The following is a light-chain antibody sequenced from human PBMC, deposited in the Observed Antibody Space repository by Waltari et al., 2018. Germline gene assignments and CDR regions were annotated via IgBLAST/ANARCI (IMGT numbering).Light chain of an antibody. CDR1: QSISRF. V-gene: IGKV3-20*01. CDR3: QKYGTLPAT. Sequence: DIFLTPSPGTLSLSPGEGATLSCRASQSISRFLAWYQQKPGQAPRLLIYDAPTRATGIPDRFSGSGSGTDFSLTISRLEPEDFAVYYCQKYGTLPATFGQGTKVEIK. J-gene: IGKJ1*01. CDR2: DAP.